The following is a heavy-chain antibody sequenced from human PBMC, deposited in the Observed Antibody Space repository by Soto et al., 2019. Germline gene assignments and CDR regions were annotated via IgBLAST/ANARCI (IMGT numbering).Heavy chain of an antibody. J-gene: IGHJ6*03. CDR3: ARVCRNPLFLLRYYYYYMDV. D-gene: IGHD2-15*01. CDR1: GFTFSSYW. CDR2: IKQDGSEK. Sequence: PGGSLRLSCAASGFTFSSYWMSWVRQAPGKGLEWVANIKQDGSEKYYVDSVKGRFTISRDNAKNSLYLQMNSLRAEDTAVYYCARVCRNPLFLLRYYYYYMDVWGKGTTVTVSS. V-gene: IGHV3-7*01.